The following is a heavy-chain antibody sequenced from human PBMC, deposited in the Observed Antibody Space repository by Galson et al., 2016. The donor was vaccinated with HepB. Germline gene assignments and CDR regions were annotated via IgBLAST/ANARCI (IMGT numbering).Heavy chain of an antibody. CDR3: AREDPNIAVAALDY. CDR1: GFTFRNHW. J-gene: IGHJ4*02. CDR2: INSDGSGT. Sequence: SLRLSCAASGFTFRNHWMHWVRQAPGKGLVWISRINSDGSGTTYADSVKGRFTISRDNSKNTLYLQMNSLRAEDTAVYYCAREDPNIAVAALDYWGQGTLVTVSS. D-gene: IGHD6-19*01. V-gene: IGHV3-74*01.